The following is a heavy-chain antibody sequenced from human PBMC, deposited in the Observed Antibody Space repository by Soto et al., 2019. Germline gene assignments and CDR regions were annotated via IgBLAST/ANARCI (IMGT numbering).Heavy chain of an antibody. J-gene: IGHJ4*02. V-gene: IGHV5-10-1*01. CDR3: ARQIYYSDTGPNFQYYFDS. CDR2: IDPRDYQT. Sequence: GESLKISWKGSGYSFAGYWITWVRQKPGKGLGWMGRIDPRDYQTYYSPSFRGHVTISATKSITTVFLQWSSLRASDTAMYYCARQIYYSDTGPNFQYYFDSWGQGTPVTVSS. CDR1: GYSFAGYW. D-gene: IGHD3-22*01.